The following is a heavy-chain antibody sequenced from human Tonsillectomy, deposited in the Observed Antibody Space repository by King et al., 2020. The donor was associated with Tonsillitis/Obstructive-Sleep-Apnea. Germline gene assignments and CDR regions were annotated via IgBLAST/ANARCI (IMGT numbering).Heavy chain of an antibody. CDR2: MWYDGSHK. J-gene: IGHJ4*02. CDR1: GFTFSSYG. V-gene: IGHV3-33*01. CDR3: ARDTTVETPPYYFDY. Sequence: QVQLVESGGGVVQPGRSLRLSCAASGFTFSSYGMHWVRRAPGKGLEWVAVMWYDGSHKYYAESVKGRFTISRDNSKNTLYLQMNSLRAEDTAVYYCARDTTVETPPYYFDYWGQGTLVTVSS. D-gene: IGHD4-23*01.